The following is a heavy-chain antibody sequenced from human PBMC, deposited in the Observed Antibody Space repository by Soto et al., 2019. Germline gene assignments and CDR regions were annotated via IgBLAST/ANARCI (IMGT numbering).Heavy chain of an antibody. CDR1: GYTFTSYY. CDR3: ASQGPRIDYGGGYH. D-gene: IGHD4-17*01. J-gene: IGHJ4*02. V-gene: IGHV1-46*01. Sequence: ASVKVSCKASGYTFTSYYMHWVRQAPGQGLEWMGIINPSGGSTSYAQKFQGQVTISADKSISTAYLQWSSLKASDTAMYYCASQGPRIDYGGGYHWGQGTLVTVSS. CDR2: INPSGGST.